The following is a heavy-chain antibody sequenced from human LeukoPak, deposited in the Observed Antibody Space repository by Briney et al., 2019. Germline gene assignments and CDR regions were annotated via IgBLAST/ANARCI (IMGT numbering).Heavy chain of an antibody. V-gene: IGHV3-21*01. CDR3: ARGAGIAVAGQVDY. Sequence: GVSLRLSCAASGFTFSSYSMNWVRQAPGKGLEWVSSISSSSSYIYYADSVKGRFTISRDNAKNSLYLQMNSLRAEDTAVYYCARGAGIAVAGQVDYWGQGTLVTVSS. D-gene: IGHD6-19*01. CDR1: GFTFSSYS. CDR2: ISSSSSYI. J-gene: IGHJ4*02.